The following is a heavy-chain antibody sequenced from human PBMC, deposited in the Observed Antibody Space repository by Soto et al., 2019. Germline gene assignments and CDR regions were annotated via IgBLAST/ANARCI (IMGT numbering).Heavy chain of an antibody. V-gene: IGHV4-4*07. D-gene: IGHD2-2*01. CDR1: GGCILSCY. Sequence: PWEPLALTCTVPGGCILSCYWSWNRQSAGKRLEWIGRIYTSGSTNYNPSLKSRVTMSVDTSKNQFSLKLSSVTAADTAVYYCARGFSVVPAATNWFDPWGQGTLVTVS. J-gene: IGHJ5*02. CDR2: IYTSGST. CDR3: ARGFSVVPAATNWFDP.